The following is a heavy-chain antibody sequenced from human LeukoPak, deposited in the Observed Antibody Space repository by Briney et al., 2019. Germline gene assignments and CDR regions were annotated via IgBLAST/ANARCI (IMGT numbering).Heavy chain of an antibody. CDR1: GYTFTGYY. Sequence: ASVTVSCKASGYTFTGYYMHWVGQAPAQGLEWMGWINPNSGGTNYAQKFQVRVTMTRDTSNSTDYMELSRLRSDNTAVYYCARGSGFVTTYRGGNWFDPWGQGTLVTVSS. V-gene: IGHV1-2*02. CDR3: ARGSGFVTTYRGGNWFDP. D-gene: IGHD1-1*01. CDR2: INPNSGGT. J-gene: IGHJ5*02.